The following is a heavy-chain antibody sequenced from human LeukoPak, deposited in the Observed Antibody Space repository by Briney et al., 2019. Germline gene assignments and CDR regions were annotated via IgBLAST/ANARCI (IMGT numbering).Heavy chain of an antibody. J-gene: IGHJ5*02. Sequence: GGSLRLSCAASGFTFSNYNMNWVRQAPGKGLEWVSYISSSSSIIYYADSVKGRFTISRDNAKNSLFLQMNSLRAEDTAVYYCAKVSLISMVRGGWFDPWGQGTLVTVSS. V-gene: IGHV3-48*01. CDR1: GFTFSNYN. CDR2: ISSSSSII. CDR3: AKVSLISMVRGGWFDP. D-gene: IGHD3-10*01.